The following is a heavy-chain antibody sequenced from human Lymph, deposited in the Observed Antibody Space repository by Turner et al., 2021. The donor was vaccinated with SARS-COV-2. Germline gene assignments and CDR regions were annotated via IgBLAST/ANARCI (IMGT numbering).Heavy chain of an antibody. CDR1: GGTISSTS. J-gene: IGHJ6*02. Sequence: QVRLQESGPGLVSLSETLSLTSTVPGGTISSTSWSWTRQSPGRGMGWIGYFGKIGSNDYNPTRRARVTISVNTSKNQLLMYLISADAAVTAVYYGGRHQGSTGGYDHGMNVWGQGTAVIVSS. CDR2: FGKIGSN. V-gene: IGHV4-59*08. D-gene: IGHD1-1*01. CDR3: GRHQGSTGGYDHGMNV.